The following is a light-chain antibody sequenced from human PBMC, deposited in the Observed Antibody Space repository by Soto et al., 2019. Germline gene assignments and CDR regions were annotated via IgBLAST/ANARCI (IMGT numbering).Light chain of an antibody. CDR1: QSISNKY. V-gene: IGKV3-20*01. Sequence: EIVLTRSPGTLSLSPGERATLSCRASQSISNKYLAWYQQERGQAPRLLIHGVSIRATGIPDRFSGSGSGTDFTLTISRLEPEDFAVYYCQLYSASPWTFGQGTKVEIK. J-gene: IGKJ1*01. CDR2: GVS. CDR3: QLYSASPWT.